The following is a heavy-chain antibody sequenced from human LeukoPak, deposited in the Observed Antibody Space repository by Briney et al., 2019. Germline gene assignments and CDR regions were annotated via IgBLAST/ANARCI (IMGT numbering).Heavy chain of an antibody. V-gene: IGHV1-2*02. J-gene: IGHJ3*02. D-gene: IGHD2/OR15-2a*01. CDR1: GYTFTGYY. CDR2: INPNSGGT. CDR3: ARVVYGAIDAFDI. Sequence: GASVKVSCKASGYTFTGYYMHWVRQAPGQGLEWMGWINPNSGGTNYAQKFQGRVTMTRDTSISTAYMELSRLGSDDTAVYYCARVVYGAIDAFDIWGQGTMVTVSS.